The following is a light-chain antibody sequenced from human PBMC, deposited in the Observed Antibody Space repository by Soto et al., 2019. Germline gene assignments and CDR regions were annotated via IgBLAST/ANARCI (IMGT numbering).Light chain of an antibody. J-gene: IGKJ3*01. CDR3: QQYGSSPLFT. CDR1: QSVSSSY. V-gene: IGKV3-20*01. CDR2: ETS. Sequence: EIVLTQSPGTLSLSPGERVTLSCRASQSVSSSYLAWYQQKPGQAPRLLIYETSTRATGIPDRFSGSGSGTDFTLTISRLEPEDIAVYYCQQYGSSPLFTFGPGTKVDIK.